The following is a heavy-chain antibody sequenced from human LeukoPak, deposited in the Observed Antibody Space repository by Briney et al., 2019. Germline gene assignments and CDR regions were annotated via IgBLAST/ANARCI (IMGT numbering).Heavy chain of an antibody. CDR2: IDKSGTYI. CDR1: GFTFRDYT. CDR3: AREVLIVVEPAANTVDY. J-gene: IGHJ4*02. D-gene: IGHD2-15*01. V-gene: IGHV3-21*01. Sequence: GGSLRLSCAASGFTFRDYTMNWVRQAPGKGLEWVSAIDKSGTYIKYADSVKGRFTVSRDNAKNSVFLQMNSLRVEDTAVYFCAREVLIVVEPAANTVDYWGQGTLVTVSS.